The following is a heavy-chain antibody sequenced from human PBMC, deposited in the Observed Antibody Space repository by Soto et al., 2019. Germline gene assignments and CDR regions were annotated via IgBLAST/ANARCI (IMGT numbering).Heavy chain of an antibody. Sequence: QVQLVQSGADVKKPGSSVKVSCKASGGTFSSDAISWVRQAPGQGLEWMGGIIPMFGTAHYAQKFQGRVTITADESTSTAYMELSSLRSEDTAVYYCARTDGYNYGPYWYCDLWGRSTLVTVSS. CDR3: ARTDGYNYGPYWYCDL. V-gene: IGHV1-69*01. D-gene: IGHD5-18*01. CDR1: GGTFSSDA. CDR2: IIPMFGTA. J-gene: IGHJ2*01.